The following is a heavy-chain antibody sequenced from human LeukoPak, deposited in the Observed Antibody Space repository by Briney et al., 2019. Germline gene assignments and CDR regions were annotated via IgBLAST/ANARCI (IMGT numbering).Heavy chain of an antibody. V-gene: IGHV4-61*02. CDR3: ARVRRNSGNKYFDP. CDR2: IYISGGT. CDR1: GGSIRSGNYY. D-gene: IGHD5-12*01. J-gene: IGHJ5*02. Sequence: PSETLSLTCTVSGGSIRSGNYYWSWIRQPAAMGLEWIGRIYISGGTDYNPSLKSRLTISIDTSKNQFYLRLSSVTAADTAVYYCARVRRNSGNKYFDPWGQGTRVTVSS.